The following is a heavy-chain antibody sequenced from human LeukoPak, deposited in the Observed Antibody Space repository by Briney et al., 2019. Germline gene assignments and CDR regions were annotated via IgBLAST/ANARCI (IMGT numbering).Heavy chain of an antibody. CDR2: ISSSSSYI. CDR1: GFTFSSYW. V-gene: IGHV3-21*01. Sequence: PGGSLRLSCAASGFTFSSYWMHWVRQAPGKGLEWVSSISSSSSYIYYADSVKGRFTISRDNAKNSLYLQMNSLRAEDTAVYYCARVGPYYYYMDVWGKGTTVTVSS. J-gene: IGHJ6*03. CDR3: ARVGPYYYYMDV.